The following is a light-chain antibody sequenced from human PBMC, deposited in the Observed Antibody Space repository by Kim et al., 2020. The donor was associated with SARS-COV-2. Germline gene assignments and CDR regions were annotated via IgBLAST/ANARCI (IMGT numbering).Light chain of an antibody. J-gene: IGKJ4*01. CDR1: QSVTSNS. V-gene: IGKV3-20*01. CDR2: GAS. CDR3: QQYGSSPR. Sequence: LSPGERATRAGRASQSVTSNSLAWYQQKPGQTPRLLIYGASSRAPGIPDRFSGSGSGTDFSLTISRLEPEDFAVYYCQQYGSSPRFGGGTKVDIK.